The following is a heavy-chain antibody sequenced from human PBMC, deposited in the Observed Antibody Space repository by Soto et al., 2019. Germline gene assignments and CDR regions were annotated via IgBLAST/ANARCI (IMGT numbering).Heavy chain of an antibody. CDR1: GGSISSSSYY. V-gene: IGHV4-39*01. Sequence: PSETLSLTCTVSGGSISSSSYYWGWIRQPPGKGLEWIGSIYYSGSTYYNPSLKSRVTISVDTSKNQFSLKLSSVTAADTAVYYCARSGDYYYGMDVWGQGTTVTVSS. CDR3: ARSGDYYYGMDV. D-gene: IGHD2-15*01. CDR2: IYYSGST. J-gene: IGHJ6*02.